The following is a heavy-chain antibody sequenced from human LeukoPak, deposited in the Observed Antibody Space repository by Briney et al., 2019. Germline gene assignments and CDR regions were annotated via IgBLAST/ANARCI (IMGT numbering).Heavy chain of an antibody. CDR2: ISTDGSST. CDR1: GFTFSSHW. CDR3: ARDGGGLGY. J-gene: IGHJ4*02. V-gene: IGHV3-74*01. Sequence: GGSLRLSCAASGFTFSSHWMHWVRQAPGKGLVWVSRISTDGSSTAYADSVKGRFTISRDNAKNILYLQMNSLRDGDTAMYYCARDGGGLGYWGLGTLVTVSS. D-gene: IGHD2-15*01.